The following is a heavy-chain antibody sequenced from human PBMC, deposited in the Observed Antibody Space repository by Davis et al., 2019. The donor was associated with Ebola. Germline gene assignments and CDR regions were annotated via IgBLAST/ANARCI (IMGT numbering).Heavy chain of an antibody. CDR2: ILHSGST. CDR3: ARDWSYGDYNWYFDL. CDR1: GGSISSSNW. Sequence: SETLSLTCAVSGGSISSSNWWSWVRQPPGKGREWIGKILHSGSTNYNPSLKSRVTISVDKSKNQFSLKLSSVTAADTAVYYCARDWSYGDYNWYFDLWGRGTLVTVSS. D-gene: IGHD4-17*01. J-gene: IGHJ2*01. V-gene: IGHV4-4*02.